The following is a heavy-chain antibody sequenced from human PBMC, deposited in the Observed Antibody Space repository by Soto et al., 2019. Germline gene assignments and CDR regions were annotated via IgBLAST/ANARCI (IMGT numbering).Heavy chain of an antibody. D-gene: IGHD1-1*01. J-gene: IGHJ4*02. CDR2: ISSSSSTI. CDR1: GFTFSSYS. Sequence: EVQLVESGGGLVQPGGSLRLSCAASGFTFSSYSMNWVRQAPGKGLEWVSYISSSSSTIYYADSVKGRFTISRDNAKNSLYRKMNGLRAEDTVVYYGGREYGATTLNDYGGQEPLSPVSS. V-gene: IGHV3-48*01. CDR3: GREYGATTLNDY.